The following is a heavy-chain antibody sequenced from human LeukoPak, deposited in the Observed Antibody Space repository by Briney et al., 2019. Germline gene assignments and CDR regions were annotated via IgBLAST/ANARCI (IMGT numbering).Heavy chain of an antibody. CDR1: GYTFTSYA. CDR3: ARDRRFLEWLYDY. D-gene: IGHD3-3*01. CDR2: INAGNGNT. J-gene: IGHJ4*02. V-gene: IGHV1-3*01. Sequence: ASVTVSCKASGYTFTSYAMHWVRQAPGQRLEWMGWINAGNGNTKYSQKFQGRVTMTRDTSISTAYMELSRLRSDDTAVYYCARDRRFLEWLYDYWGQGTLVTVSS.